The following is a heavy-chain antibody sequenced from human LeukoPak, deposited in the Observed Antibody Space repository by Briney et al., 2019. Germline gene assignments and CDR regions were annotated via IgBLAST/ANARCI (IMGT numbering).Heavy chain of an antibody. J-gene: IGHJ4*02. Sequence: SSETLSLTCTVSGGSISSGDYYWSWIRQPPGKGLEWIGYIYYSGSTYYNPSLKSRVTMSLDTSNNQFSLTLNSVTAADTAVYYCASPSIGSTTDYWGQGTLVTVSS. CDR2: IYYSGST. V-gene: IGHV4-30-4*01. CDR3: ASPSIGSTTDY. CDR1: GGSISSGDYY. D-gene: IGHD2/OR15-2a*01.